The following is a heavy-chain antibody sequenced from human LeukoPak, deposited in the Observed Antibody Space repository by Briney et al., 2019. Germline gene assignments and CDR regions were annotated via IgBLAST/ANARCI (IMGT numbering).Heavy chain of an antibody. CDR2: IYPGDSDT. V-gene: IGHV5-51*01. CDR3: ARHGAPYKNWFDP. Sequence: GESLQISCQGSGSSFTNYWIGWVRQLPGKGLEWMGIIYPGDSDTRYSPSFQGQVTISADKSISTAYLQWSSLKASDTAMYYCARHGAPYKNWFDPWGQGTLVTVSS. J-gene: IGHJ5*02. D-gene: IGHD5-24*01. CDR1: GSSFTNYW.